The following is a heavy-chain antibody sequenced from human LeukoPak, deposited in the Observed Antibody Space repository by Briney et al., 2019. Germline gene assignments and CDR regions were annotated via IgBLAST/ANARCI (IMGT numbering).Heavy chain of an antibody. V-gene: IGHV4-34*01. CDR2: INDSGTT. CDR1: GGSFSGYY. Sequence: PSETLSLTCAVYGGSFSGYYWTWIRHPPGKGLEWIGEINDSGTTNYNPSLKSRVTMSVDPSKNQFSLKLSSVTAADTAVYYCAREGYCISTSISFLSPVCFDPWGQGTLVTVSS. J-gene: IGHJ5*02. D-gene: IGHD2-2*01. CDR3: AREGYCISTSISFLSPVCFDP.